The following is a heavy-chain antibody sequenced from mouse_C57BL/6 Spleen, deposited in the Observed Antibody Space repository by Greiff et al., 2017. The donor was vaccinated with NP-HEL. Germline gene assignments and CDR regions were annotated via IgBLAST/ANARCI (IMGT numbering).Heavy chain of an antibody. CDR1: GFTFSDYG. CDR2: ISSGSSTI. J-gene: IGHJ1*03. Sequence: EVKLVESGGGLVKPGGSLKLSCAASGFTFSDYGMHWVRQAPEKGLEWVAYISSGSSTIYYADTVKGRFTISRDNAKNTLFLQMTSLRSEDTAMYYCARPTGTHWYFDVWGTGTTVTVSS. D-gene: IGHD4-1*02. V-gene: IGHV5-17*01. CDR3: ARPTGTHWYFDV.